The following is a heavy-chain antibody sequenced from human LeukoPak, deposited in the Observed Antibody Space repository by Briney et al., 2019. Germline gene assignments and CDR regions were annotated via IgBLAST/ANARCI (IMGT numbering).Heavy chain of an antibody. D-gene: IGHD2-15*01. CDR1: GGSISSGGYS. CDR2: IYHSGST. J-gene: IGHJ4*02. V-gene: IGHV4-30-2*01. CDR3: ARGRYCSGGSCYSADPLDY. Sequence: PSQTLSLTCAVSGGSISSGGYSGSWIRQPPGKGLEWIGYIYHSGSTYYNPSLKSRVTISVDRSKNQFSLKLSSVTAADTAVYYCARGRYCSGGSCYSADPLDYWGQGTLVTVSS.